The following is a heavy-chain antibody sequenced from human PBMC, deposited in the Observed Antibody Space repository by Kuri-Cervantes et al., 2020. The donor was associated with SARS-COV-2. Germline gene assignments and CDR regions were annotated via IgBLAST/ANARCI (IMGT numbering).Heavy chain of an antibody. D-gene: IGHD6-6*01. CDR1: GYTFTSYG. CDR2: INPSGGST. CDR3: ARDRYSSSSPYYMDV. Sequence: ASVKVSCKASGYTFTSYGISWVRQAPGQGLEWMGIINPSGGSTSYAQKFQGRATMTRDTSTSTVYMELSSLRSEDTAVYYCARDRYSSSSPYYMDVWGKGTTVTVSS. V-gene: IGHV1-46*03. J-gene: IGHJ6*03.